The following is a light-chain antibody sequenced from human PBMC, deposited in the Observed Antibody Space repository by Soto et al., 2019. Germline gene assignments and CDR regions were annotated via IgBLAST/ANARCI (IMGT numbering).Light chain of an antibody. CDR3: QQYNNWPLT. Sequence: EIVMTQSPATLSLSPGERATLSCRASQTIDNTLAWYQRKPGQAPRLLIYDASTMATGFPARFSGSGSGTEFTLTISSLQSEDFAVYYCQQYNNWPLTFGGGTKVDIK. CDR2: DAS. J-gene: IGKJ4*01. V-gene: IGKV3-15*01. CDR1: QTIDNT.